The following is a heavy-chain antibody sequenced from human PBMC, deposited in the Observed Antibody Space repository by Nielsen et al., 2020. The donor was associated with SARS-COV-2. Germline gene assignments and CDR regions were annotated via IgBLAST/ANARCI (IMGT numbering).Heavy chain of an antibody. V-gene: IGHV4-59*01. CDR1: GGSISSYY. J-gene: IGHJ4*02. Sequence: SETLSLTCTVSGGSISSYYWSWIRQPPGKGLEWIGYIYYSGSTNYNPSLKSRVTISVDTSKNQFSLKLSSVTAADTAVYYCARALDADYVWGSYRYTPYYFDYWGQGTLVTAPQ. CDR3: ARALDADYVWGSYRYTPYYFDY. CDR2: IYYSGST. D-gene: IGHD3-16*02.